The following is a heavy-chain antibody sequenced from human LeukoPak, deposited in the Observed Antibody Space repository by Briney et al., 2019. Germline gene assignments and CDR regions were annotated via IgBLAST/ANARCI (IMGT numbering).Heavy chain of an antibody. CDR3: LSGVDY. D-gene: IGHD1-14*01. CDR1: GFTFNSFA. Sequence: GKSLRLSCAASGFTFNSFAMHWVRQAPGKGLEWVAVIWYGGSNKYYADSVKGRFTISRDNSKNTLYLQMNSLKTEDTAVYYCLSGVDYWGQGTLVTVSS. V-gene: IGHV3-33*01. J-gene: IGHJ4*02. CDR2: IWYGGSNK.